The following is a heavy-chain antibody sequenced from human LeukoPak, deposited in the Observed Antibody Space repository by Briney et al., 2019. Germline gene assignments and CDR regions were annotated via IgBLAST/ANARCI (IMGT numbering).Heavy chain of an antibody. D-gene: IGHD6-13*01. V-gene: IGHV3-33*06. CDR2: IWYDGSNK. CDR1: GFTFSSYS. CDR3: AKVRYSSSWGLDAFDI. Sequence: GGSLRLSCAASGFTFSSYSMNWVRQAPGKGLEWVAVIWYDGSNKYYADSVKGRFTISRDNSKNTLYLQMNSLRAEDTAVYYCAKVRYSSSWGLDAFDIWGQGTMVTVSS. J-gene: IGHJ3*02.